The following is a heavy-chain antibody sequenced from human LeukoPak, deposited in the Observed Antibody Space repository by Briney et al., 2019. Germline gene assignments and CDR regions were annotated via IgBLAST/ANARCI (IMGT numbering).Heavy chain of an antibody. V-gene: IGHV3-7*03. CDR2: IKQDGSEK. D-gene: IGHD3-10*01. Sequence: PGGSLRLSCAAPGFTFSRYWMSWVRQAPGKGLEWVANIKQDGSEKYYVDSVKGRFTISRDNSKNTLYLQMNSLRAEDTAVYYCARVYYGSGSLYYYYYYMDVWGKGTTVTISS. CDR1: GFTFSRYW. CDR3: ARVYYGSGSLYYYYYYMDV. J-gene: IGHJ6*03.